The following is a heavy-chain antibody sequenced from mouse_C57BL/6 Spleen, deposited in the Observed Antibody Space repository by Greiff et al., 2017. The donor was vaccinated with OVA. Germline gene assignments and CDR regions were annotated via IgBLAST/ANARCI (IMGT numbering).Heavy chain of an antibody. Sequence: QVQLQQSGAELVRPGASVTLSCKASGYTFTDYEMHWVKQTPVHGLEWIGAIDPETGGTAYNQKFKGKAILTADKSSSTAYMELRSLTSEDSAVYYWTRATGTSGYFDVWGTGTTVTVSS. V-gene: IGHV1-15*01. CDR1: GYTFTDYE. CDR3: TRATGTSGYFDV. D-gene: IGHD4-1*02. J-gene: IGHJ1*03. CDR2: IDPETGGT.